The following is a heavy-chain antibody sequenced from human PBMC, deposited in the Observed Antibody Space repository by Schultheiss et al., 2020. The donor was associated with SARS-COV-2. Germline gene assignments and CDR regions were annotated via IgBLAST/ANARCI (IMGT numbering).Heavy chain of an antibody. D-gene: IGHD4-17*01. CDR3: ARGPSSGYADYLFTSQYYYGMDV. V-gene: IGHV4-59*01. Sequence: SETLSLTCTVSGGSIRSFYWNWIRQPPGKGLEWIGYIYYSGSTNYNPSLKSRVTISVDTSENQFSLRLDSVTAADTAVYYCARGPSSGYADYLFTSQYYYGMDVWGQGTTVTVSS. J-gene: IGHJ6*02. CDR1: GGSIRSFY. CDR2: IYYSGST.